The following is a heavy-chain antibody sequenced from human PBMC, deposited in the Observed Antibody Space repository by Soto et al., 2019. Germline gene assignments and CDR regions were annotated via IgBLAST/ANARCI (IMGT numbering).Heavy chain of an antibody. V-gene: IGHV3-64D*08. Sequence: GGPLSRTGSTSGVTFISYSMHWVRQAPGKGLEYVSAISSNGGSTYYADSVKGRFTISRDNSKNTLYLQMSSLRAEDTAVYYCVNSSGYDYEFDNGTDNWGQETLVTLSS. CDR1: GVTFISYS. CDR2: ISSNGGST. CDR3: VNSSGYDYEFDNGTDN. D-gene: IGHD5-12*01. J-gene: IGHJ4*02.